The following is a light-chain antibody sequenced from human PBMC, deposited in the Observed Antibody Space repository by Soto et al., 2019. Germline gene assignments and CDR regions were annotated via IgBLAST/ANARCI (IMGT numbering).Light chain of an antibody. CDR1: QSLLYNSNNKNY. CDR3: QQYYGTSPLT. J-gene: IGKJ4*01. CDR2: WAS. V-gene: IGKV4-1*01. Sequence: DIVMTQSPDSLAVSLGERATINCKSSQSLLYNSNNKNYLAWYQQKPGQPPKVLIFWASTRESGVPDRFSGSGSGTDFTLTISSLQAEDVALYYCQQYYGTSPLTFGGGIKVDIK.